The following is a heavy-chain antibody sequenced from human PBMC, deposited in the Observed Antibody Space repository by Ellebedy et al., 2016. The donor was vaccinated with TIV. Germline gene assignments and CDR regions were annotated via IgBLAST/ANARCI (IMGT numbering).Heavy chain of an antibody. D-gene: IGHD5-24*01. J-gene: IGHJ6*02. V-gene: IGHV1-69*13. CDR3: ARGEGRDGYKTPYGMDV. CDR1: GGTFSSYA. CDR2: IIPIFGTA. Sequence: SVKVSCXASGGTFSSYAISWVRQAPGQGLEWMGGIIPIFGTANYAQKFQGRVTITADESTSTAYMELSSLRSEDTAVYYCARGEGRDGYKTPYGMDVWGQGTTVTVSS.